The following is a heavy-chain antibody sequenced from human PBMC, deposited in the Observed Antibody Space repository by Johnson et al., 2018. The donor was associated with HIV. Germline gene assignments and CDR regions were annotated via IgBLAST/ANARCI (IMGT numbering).Heavy chain of an antibody. D-gene: IGHD7-27*01. J-gene: IGHJ3*02. CDR2: ITSTGITV. V-gene: IGHV3-11*04. CDR1: GFTFSDYY. CDR3: APLGDAFDI. Sequence: QVQLVESGGGLVKPGGSLRLSCAASGFTFSDYYMSWIRQAPGKGLAWVSYITSTGITVYYAASVKGRFTISRANSKNTLYLQINSLRAEDTAVYYCAPLGDAFDIWGQGTMVIVSS.